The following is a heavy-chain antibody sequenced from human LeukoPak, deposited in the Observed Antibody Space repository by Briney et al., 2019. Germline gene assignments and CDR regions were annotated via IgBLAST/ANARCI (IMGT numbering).Heavy chain of an antibody. CDR2: IWYGGSNQ. V-gene: IGHV3-33*06. J-gene: IGHJ6*03. CDR3: VKDEVAVITIPYYYMDV. Sequence: GRSLRLSCAASGFTFSSYGMHWVRQAPGKGLEWVAVIWYGGSNQDYADSVKGRFTISRDNSKNTLYLQMNSLRAEDTAVYYCVKDEVAVITIPYYYMDVWGKGTTVTVSS. D-gene: IGHD4-11*01. CDR1: GFTFSSYG.